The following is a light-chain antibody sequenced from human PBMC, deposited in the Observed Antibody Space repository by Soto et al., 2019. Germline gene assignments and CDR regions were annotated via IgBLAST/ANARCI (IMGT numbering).Light chain of an antibody. CDR3: QQRSNWTRIT. Sequence: PQSHYTLSLSPGERSTLSCISSQSVSSYLAWYQQKPGQAPRLLIYDASNRATGITARFSGSGSGTDFSLTISSLEPEDFAVYYCQQRSNWTRITFGQGTRLAI. J-gene: IGKJ5*01. V-gene: IGKV3-11*01. CDR1: QSVSSY. CDR2: DAS.